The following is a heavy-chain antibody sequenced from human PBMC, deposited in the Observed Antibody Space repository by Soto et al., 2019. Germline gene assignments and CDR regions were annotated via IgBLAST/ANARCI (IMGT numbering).Heavy chain of an antibody. V-gene: IGHV4-34*01. D-gene: IGHD2-15*01. J-gene: IGHJ5*02. CDR3: ARVLXRFGVVVVAATRGWFDP. CDR1: GGSFSCYY. CDR2: INHSGST. Sequence: PSETLSLTCAVYGGSFSCYYWSWIRQPPGKGLEWIGEINHSGSTNYNPSLKSRVTISVDTSKNQFSLKLSSVTAADTAVYYCARVLXRFGVVVVAATRGWFDPWGQGTLVTVSS.